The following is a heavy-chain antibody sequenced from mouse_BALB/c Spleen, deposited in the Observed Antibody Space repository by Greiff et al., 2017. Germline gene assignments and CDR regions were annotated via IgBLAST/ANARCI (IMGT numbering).Heavy chain of an antibody. CDR3: ARRDGNYVVFAY. V-gene: IGHV1S132*01. CDR1: GYTFTSYW. D-gene: IGHD2-1*01. CDR2: IFPGTGTT. Sequence: VQLQQSGAELVKPGASVKLSCKTSGYTFTSYWIQWVKQRPGQGLGWIGEIFPGTGTTYYNEKFKGKATLTIDTSSSTAYMQLSSLTSEDSAVYFCARRDGNYVVFAYWGQGTLVTVSA. J-gene: IGHJ3*01.